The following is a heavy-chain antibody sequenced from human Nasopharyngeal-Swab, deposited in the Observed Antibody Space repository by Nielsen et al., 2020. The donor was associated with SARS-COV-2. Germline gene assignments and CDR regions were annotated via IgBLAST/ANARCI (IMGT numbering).Heavy chain of an antibody. CDR3: ARDVGLGSFDY. Sequence: GESLKISCAASGSTFSSYSMNWVRQAPGKGLEWVSSISSSSSYIYYADSVKGRFTISRDNAKNSLYLQMNSLRAEDTAVYYCARDVGLGSFDYWGQGTLVTVSS. J-gene: IGHJ4*02. CDR1: GSTFSSYS. D-gene: IGHD2-15*01. CDR2: ISSSSSYI. V-gene: IGHV3-21*01.